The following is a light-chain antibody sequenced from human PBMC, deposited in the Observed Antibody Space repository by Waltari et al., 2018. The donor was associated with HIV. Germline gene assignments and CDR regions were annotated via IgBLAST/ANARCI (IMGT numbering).Light chain of an antibody. CDR3: MQALQTPRT. J-gene: IGKJ1*01. CDR1: QSLLHSNGYNY. CDR2: LGS. Sequence: DIVMTQSPLSLPVTPGKPASISCRSSQSLLHSNGYNYLDWYLQKPGQSPQLLIYLGSNRASGVPDRFSGSGSGTDFTLKISRVEAEDVGVYYCMQALQTPRTFGQGTEVEIK. V-gene: IGKV2-28*01.